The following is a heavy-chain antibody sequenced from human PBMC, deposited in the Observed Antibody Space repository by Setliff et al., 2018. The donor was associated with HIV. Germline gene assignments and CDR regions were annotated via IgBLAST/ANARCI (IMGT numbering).Heavy chain of an antibody. V-gene: IGHV5-51*01. J-gene: IGHJ5*01. CDR1: GNTFGRHW. Sequence: GESLKISCKGSGNTFGRHWVAWVRLMPGKGLEWMGMIYPGDPDARYNPSLQGQVTISADKSIDTAYLQWDNLRASDTAMYYCAKYSPAAWFDSGGQGTPVTVSS. CDR2: IYPGDPDA. CDR3: AKYSPAAWFDS. D-gene: IGHD2-15*01.